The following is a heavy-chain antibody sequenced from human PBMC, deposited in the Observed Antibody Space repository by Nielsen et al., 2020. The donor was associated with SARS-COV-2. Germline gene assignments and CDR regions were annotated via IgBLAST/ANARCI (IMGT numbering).Heavy chain of an antibody. CDR3: ARRQHSGSYSYAFDI. CDR2: IYPGDSDT. CDR1: GFRFTSYW. V-gene: IGHV5-51*01. Sequence: GESLKISCKGSGFRFTSYWIGWVRQMPGKGLEWMGIIYPGDSDTKYSPSFQGHVTFSADKSISTAYLQWSSLKASDTAMYYCARRQHSGSYSYAFDIWGQGTMVTVSS. D-gene: IGHD1-26*01. J-gene: IGHJ3*02.